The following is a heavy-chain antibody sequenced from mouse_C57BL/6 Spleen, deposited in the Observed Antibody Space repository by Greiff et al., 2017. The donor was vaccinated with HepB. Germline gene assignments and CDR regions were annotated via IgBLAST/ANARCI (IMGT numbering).Heavy chain of an antibody. D-gene: IGHD1-1*01. Sequence: EVQLQESGGGLVKPGGSLKLSCAASGFTFSDYGMHWVRQAPEKGLEWVAYISSGSSTIYYADTVKGRFTISRDNAKNTLFLQMTSLRSEDTAMYYCARPGDYYGSSPAWFAYWGQGTLVTVSA. CDR1: GFTFSDYG. CDR3: ARPGDYYGSSPAWFAY. V-gene: IGHV5-17*01. CDR2: ISSGSSTI. J-gene: IGHJ3*01.